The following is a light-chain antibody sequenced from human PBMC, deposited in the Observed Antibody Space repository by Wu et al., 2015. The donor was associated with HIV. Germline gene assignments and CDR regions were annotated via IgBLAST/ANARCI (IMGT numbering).Light chain of an antibody. CDR1: QGISSY. J-gene: IGKJ1*01. V-gene: IGKV1-8*01. Sequence: AIRMTQSPSSLSASTGDRVTITCRASQGISSYLAWYQQKPGKAPKLLIYAASTLQSGVPSRFSGSGSGTDFTLTISCLQSEDFATYYCQQYYSYPGTFGQGTKVGNQT. CDR3: QQYYSYPGT. CDR2: AAS.